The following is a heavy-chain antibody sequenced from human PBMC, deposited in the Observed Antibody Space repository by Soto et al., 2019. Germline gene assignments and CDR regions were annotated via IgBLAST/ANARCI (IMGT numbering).Heavy chain of an antibody. J-gene: IGHJ5*02. CDR1: GGSISSYY. CDR2: IYYSGST. CDR3: AREAVTPYNWFDP. V-gene: IGHV4-59*01. D-gene: IGHD2-15*01. Sequence: SETLSLTCTVSGGSISSYYWSWIRQPPGKGLEWIGYIYYSGSTNYNPSLKSRVTISVDTSKNQLSLKLSSVTAADTAVYYCAREAVTPYNWFDPWGQGTLVTVS.